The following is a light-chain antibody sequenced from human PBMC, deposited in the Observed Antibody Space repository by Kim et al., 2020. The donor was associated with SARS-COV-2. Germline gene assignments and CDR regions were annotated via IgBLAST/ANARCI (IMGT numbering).Light chain of an antibody. CDR3: QGWDISRDVGV. CDR2: YDS. J-gene: IGLJ3*02. Sequence: SYELTQPPSVSVAPGKTARITCGGTNIGSRSVHWYQQKAGQAPVLVIYYDSDRPSGIPEQFSGSNSGNTATLTISRVEAGDEADYYCQGWDISRDVGVFG. V-gene: IGLV3-21*04. CDR1: NIGSRS.